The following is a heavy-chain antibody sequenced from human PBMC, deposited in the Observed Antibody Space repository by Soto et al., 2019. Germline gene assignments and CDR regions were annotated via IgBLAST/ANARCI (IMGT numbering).Heavy chain of an antibody. CDR2: ISYDGSNK. CDR1: GFTFSSYA. J-gene: IGHJ2*01. V-gene: IGHV3-30-3*01. Sequence: QVQLVESGGGVVQPGRSLRLSCAASGFTFSSYAMHWVRQAPGKGLEWVAVISYDGSNKYYADSVKGRFTMSRDNSKNPLYLQMNRLRAEDTAVYYCARPLWRDDYDWGYFDLWGRGTLVTFSS. D-gene: IGHD3-16*01. CDR3: ARPLWRDDYDWGYFDL.